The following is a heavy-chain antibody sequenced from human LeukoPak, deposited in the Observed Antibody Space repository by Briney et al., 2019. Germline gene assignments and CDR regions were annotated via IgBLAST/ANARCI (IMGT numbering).Heavy chain of an antibody. CDR2: ISSSDSTR. CDR1: GFTFSCYE. J-gene: IGHJ4*02. V-gene: IGHV3-48*03. Sequence: PGGSLRLSCAASGFTFSCYEMNWVRQAPGKGLEWVSYISSSDSTRTYADSVKGRFTISRDNAKNSLYLEMNSLRAEDTAVYYCAREIVSAVAGNFDYWGQGTLVTVSS. CDR3: AREIVSAVAGNFDY. D-gene: IGHD6-19*01.